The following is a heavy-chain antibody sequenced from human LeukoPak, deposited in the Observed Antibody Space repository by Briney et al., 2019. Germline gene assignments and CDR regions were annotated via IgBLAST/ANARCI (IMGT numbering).Heavy chain of an antibody. CDR1: GFTFSSYP. D-gene: IGHD3-10*01. J-gene: IGHJ3*01. Sequence: GGSLRLSYAASGFTFSSYPLHWVRQAPGRGLEWVTLISYDGSKIYYADSVKGRFTISRDNSKNTLYLQMNSLGAEDTAVYYCARESGWGLPHAFDFWGQGTMITVSS. CDR3: ARESGWGLPHAFDF. CDR2: ISYDGSKI. V-gene: IGHV3-30-3*01.